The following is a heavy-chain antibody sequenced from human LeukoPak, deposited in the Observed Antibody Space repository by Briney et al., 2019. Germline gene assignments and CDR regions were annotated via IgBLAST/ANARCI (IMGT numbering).Heavy chain of an antibody. V-gene: IGHV5-51*01. J-gene: IGHJ4*02. D-gene: IGHD3-22*01. CDR3: ARLESGYDSSGYYAYLDS. CDR2: IYPGDSDT. CDR1: GYSFTSYW. Sequence: GESLKIPCKSSGYSFTSYWIGWVRQMPGKGLEWMGIIYPGDSDTRYSPSFQGQVTISADKSISTAYLQWSSLKASDTAMYYCARLESGYDSSGYYAYLDSWGQGTLVTVSS.